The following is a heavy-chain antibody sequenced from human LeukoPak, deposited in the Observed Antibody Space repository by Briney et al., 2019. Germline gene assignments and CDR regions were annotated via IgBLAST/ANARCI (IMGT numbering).Heavy chain of an antibody. CDR1: GYGFSDYY. J-gene: IGHJ4*02. Sequence: GASVKVSCKASGYGFSDYYMHWVRQAPGQGLEYMGWINPNSGDNSCAQKFQGRVSMTRDTSITKLYMELTSLRSDDTAVYFCARGGGIQSCGGKTCFRGFVYWGQGTLVTVSS. CDR3: ARGGGIQSCGGKTCFRGFVY. D-gene: IGHD2-21*01. CDR2: INPNSGDN. V-gene: IGHV1-2*02.